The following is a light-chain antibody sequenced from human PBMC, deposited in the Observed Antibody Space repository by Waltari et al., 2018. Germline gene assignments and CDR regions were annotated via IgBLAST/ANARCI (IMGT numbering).Light chain of an antibody. CDR2: GAS. CDR1: QNINSNY. J-gene: IGKJ1*01. Sequence: EIVLTQSPGTLSLSPGERATLSCRDSQNINSNYFAWYQHTPGQAPRLLLYGASSRATDIPDRFSGSGSGTDFTLTISRLEPEDFAVYYCHQYGISPSTFGQGTKVEIK. CDR3: HQYGISPST. V-gene: IGKV3-20*01.